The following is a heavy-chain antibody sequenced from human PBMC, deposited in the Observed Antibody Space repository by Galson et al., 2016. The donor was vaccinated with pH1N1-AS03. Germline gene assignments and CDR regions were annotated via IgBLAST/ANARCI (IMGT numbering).Heavy chain of an antibody. CDR3: ARDPRGPCTSTTCPTAYYFGMDV. CDR1: GYIFTGFY. V-gene: IGHV1-2*04. Sequence: SVKASCKASGYIFTGFYVHWVRQAPGQELEWMGWINPNSGVTNYAQKFQAWVTMARDTSISTAYMELYGLKSDDTAVYYCARDPRGPCTSTTCPTAYYFGMDVWGQGTTVIVSS. CDR2: INPNSGVT. J-gene: IGHJ6*02. D-gene: IGHD2-2*01.